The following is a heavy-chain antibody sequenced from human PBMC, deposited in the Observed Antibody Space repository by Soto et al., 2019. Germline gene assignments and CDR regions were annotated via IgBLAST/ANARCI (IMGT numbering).Heavy chain of an antibody. V-gene: IGHV3-23*01. CDR2: ISGSGGST. J-gene: IGHJ4*02. CDR3: ARPPKNYYDSSGYYSRDY. D-gene: IGHD3-22*01. Sequence: GGSLRLSCADSGFTFSSYAMSWVRQAPGKGLEWVSAISGSGGSTYYADSVKGRFTISRDNSKNTLYLQMNSLRAEDTAVYYCARPPKNYYDSSGYYSRDYWGQGTLVTVSS. CDR1: GFTFSSYA.